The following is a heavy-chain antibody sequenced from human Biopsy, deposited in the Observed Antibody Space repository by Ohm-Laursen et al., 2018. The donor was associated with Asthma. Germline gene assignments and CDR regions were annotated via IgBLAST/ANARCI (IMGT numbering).Heavy chain of an antibody. J-gene: IGHJ3*02. V-gene: IGHV2-70*01. D-gene: IGHD1-26*01. Sequence: PPQTLTLTCTFSGFSLTTTGMSVSWIRQPPGKALEWLALIDWDDDKYYSASLKTRLTISKDSSKNQVVLTMTNVDPVDTATYFCARIPEVGTNSFDIWGQGTMVTVSS. CDR2: IDWDDDK. CDR3: ARIPEVGTNSFDI. CDR1: GFSLTTTGMS.